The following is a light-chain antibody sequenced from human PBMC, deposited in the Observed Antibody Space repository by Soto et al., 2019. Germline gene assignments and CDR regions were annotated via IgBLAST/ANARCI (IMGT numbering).Light chain of an antibody. J-gene: IGKJ1*01. CDR2: GTS. Sequence: DIQMTQSPSSLSASVGDSVTILCRASQSISSYLNWYQQKPGKAPKLLIYGTSRLQSGVPSRFSGSGSGTDFTLTISSLRSEDFATYFCQQSDSIPCTFGQGTKVDI. V-gene: IGKV1-39*01. CDR1: QSISSY. CDR3: QQSDSIPCT.